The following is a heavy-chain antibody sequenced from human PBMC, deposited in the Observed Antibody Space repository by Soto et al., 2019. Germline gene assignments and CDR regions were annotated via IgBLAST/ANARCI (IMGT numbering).Heavy chain of an antibody. CDR3: ARRKRVRGYYYTAFDY. CDR1: GGTFSSYA. J-gene: IGHJ4*02. D-gene: IGHD3-22*01. CDR2: IIPIFGTA. V-gene: IGHV1-69*06. Sequence: QVQLVQSGAEVKKPGSSVKVSCKASGGTFSSYAISWVRQAPGQGLEWMGGIIPIFGTANYAQKFQGRVTITADKATSTAYMELSSLGSEDTAVYYCARRKRVRGYYYTAFDYWGQGTLVTVSS.